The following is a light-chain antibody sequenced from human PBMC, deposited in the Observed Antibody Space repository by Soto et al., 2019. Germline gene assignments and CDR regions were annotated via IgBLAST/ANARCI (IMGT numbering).Light chain of an antibody. Sequence: QSALTQPASVSGSPGQSITISCTGTSSDIGGYHSVSWYQQHPGKAPKLLIYDVTDRPSGVSDRFYGAKSGNTASLTISGLQAEDEADYYCSSYTDSTTLVLFGGGTKVTVL. CDR3: SSYTDSTTLVL. CDR1: SSDIGGYHS. CDR2: DVT. V-gene: IGLV2-14*01. J-gene: IGLJ2*01.